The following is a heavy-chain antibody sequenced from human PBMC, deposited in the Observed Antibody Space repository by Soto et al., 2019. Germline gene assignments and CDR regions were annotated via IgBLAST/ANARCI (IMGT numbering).Heavy chain of an antibody. Sequence: SVKVSCKASGGTFSSYAISWVRQAPGQGLEWMGGIIPIFGTANYAQKFQGRVTITADESTSTAYMELSSLRSEDTAVYYCALYSSTVPFLLYYYGMDVWGQGTTVTVSS. CDR1: GGTFSSYA. D-gene: IGHD6-13*01. CDR3: ALYSSTVPFLLYYYGMDV. CDR2: IIPIFGTA. J-gene: IGHJ6*02. V-gene: IGHV1-69*13.